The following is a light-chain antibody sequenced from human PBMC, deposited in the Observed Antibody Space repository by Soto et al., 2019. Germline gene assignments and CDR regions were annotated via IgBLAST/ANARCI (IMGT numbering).Light chain of an antibody. CDR3: MQALQNPVT. CDR2: LGS. CDR1: QSLLHLNGNNY. J-gene: IGKJ5*01. V-gene: IGKV2-28*01. Sequence: DIVMTQSPLSLPVTPREPASISCRSSQSLLHLNGNNYLDWYLQKPGQSPQLLIYLGSNRASGVPDRFSGSGSGTDFTLKISRVEAEDVGIYYCMQALQNPVTFGQGTRLEIK.